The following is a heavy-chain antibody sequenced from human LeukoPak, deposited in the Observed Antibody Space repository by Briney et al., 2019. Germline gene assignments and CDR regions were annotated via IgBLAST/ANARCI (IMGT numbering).Heavy chain of an antibody. CDR2: ISFSSTHI. J-gene: IGHJ4*02. Sequence: PGGSLRLSCAASGFIFSNYGMSWVRQAPGKGLEWVSSISFSSTHIYYADSIQGRFTISRDNAKNSLYLQMNSLGAEDTASYYCAKDLKFRRLRLGGLSFDYWGQGTLVTVSS. V-gene: IGHV3-21*04. CDR1: GFIFSNYG. CDR3: AKDLKFRRLRLGGLSFDY. D-gene: IGHD3-16*02.